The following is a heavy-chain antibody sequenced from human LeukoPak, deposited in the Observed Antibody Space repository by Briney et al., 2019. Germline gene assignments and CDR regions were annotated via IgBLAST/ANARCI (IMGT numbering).Heavy chain of an antibody. Sequence: GGSLRLSCAVSGFTFSSYSMTWVRQAPGKGLEWVSYISSSGSTIYYADSVKGLFTIPRDNAKNSLYLQMNSLRAEDTAVYYCARVGSSSQTLYYYYYYMDVWGKGTTVTVSS. V-gene: IGHV3-48*04. D-gene: IGHD6-13*01. CDR3: ARVGSSSQTLYYYYYYMDV. CDR2: ISSSGSTI. J-gene: IGHJ6*03. CDR1: GFTFSSYS.